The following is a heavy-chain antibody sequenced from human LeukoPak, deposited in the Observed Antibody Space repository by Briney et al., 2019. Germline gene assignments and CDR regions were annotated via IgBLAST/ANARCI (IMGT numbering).Heavy chain of an antibody. J-gene: IGHJ6*03. CDR3: ARATDYYYYYMDV. CDR2: IYYSGST. CDR1: NGSINSGSDY. D-gene: IGHD4-17*01. V-gene: IGHV4-39*01. Sequence: SETLSLTCTVSNGSINSGSDYWGWIRQPPGKGLEWIGSIYYSGSTYYNPSLKSRVTISVDTSKDQFSLKLSSVTASDTAVYYCARATDYYYYYMDVWGKGTTVTVSS.